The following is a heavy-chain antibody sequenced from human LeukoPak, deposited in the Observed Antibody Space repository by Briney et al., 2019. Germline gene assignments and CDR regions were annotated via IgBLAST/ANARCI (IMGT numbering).Heavy chain of an antibody. CDR1: GYSISSDYY. V-gene: IGHV4-38-2*02. Sequence: SETLSLTCTVSGYSISSDYYWGWIRQPPGKGLEWIGSIYNSRNTYYNPSLKSRVTISVDTSKNQFSLKLSSVTAADTAVYYCARDPGYSSGWEFDYWGQGTLVTVSS. CDR2: IYNSRNT. J-gene: IGHJ4*02. D-gene: IGHD6-19*01. CDR3: ARDPGYSSGWEFDY.